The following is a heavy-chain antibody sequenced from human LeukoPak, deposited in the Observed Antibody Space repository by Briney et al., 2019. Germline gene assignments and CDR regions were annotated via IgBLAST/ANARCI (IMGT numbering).Heavy chain of an antibody. J-gene: IGHJ6*02. V-gene: IGHV3-33*06. CDR3: AKSPCSGWRGYYYYGMDG. CDR1: GFTFSSCD. Sequence: HSGGSLRLSCAASGFTFSSCDMPWVRQAPGKGLEWVAVILYDGSNEFYADSVKGRFTISRDNSRNTLSLQMNSLRAEDTAVYFCAKSPCSGWRGYYYYGMDGWGQGTTVTVSS. CDR2: ILYDGSNE. D-gene: IGHD6-19*01.